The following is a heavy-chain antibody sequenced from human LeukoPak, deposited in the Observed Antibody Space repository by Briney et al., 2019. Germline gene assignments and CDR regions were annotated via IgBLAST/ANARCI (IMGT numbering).Heavy chain of an antibody. Sequence: SETLSLTCTVSGGPISRNSYYWGWIRQSPGKGLEWVAIFYYSGTTFKNPSLKSRVTISVDPSQNQFSLNLKSVTAADTAVYFCAKGRSPKAPFDCWGQGTLATVSS. CDR1: GGPISRNSYY. J-gene: IGHJ4*02. CDR2: FYYSGTT. V-gene: IGHV4-39*01. CDR3: AKGRSPKAPFDC.